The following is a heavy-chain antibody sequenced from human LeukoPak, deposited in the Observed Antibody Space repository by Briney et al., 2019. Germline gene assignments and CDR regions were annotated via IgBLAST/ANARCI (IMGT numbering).Heavy chain of an antibody. CDR3: ARDSTVVTRNYDY. V-gene: IGHV4-39*07. D-gene: IGHD4-23*01. J-gene: IGHJ4*02. CDR2: IYYSGGT. CDR1: GGSISSSSYY. Sequence: SSETLSLTCTVSGGSISSSSYYWGWIRQPPGKGLEWIGSIYYSGGTYYNPSLKSRVTISVDTSKNQFSLKLSSVTAADTAVYYCARDSTVVTRNYDYWGQGTLVTVSS.